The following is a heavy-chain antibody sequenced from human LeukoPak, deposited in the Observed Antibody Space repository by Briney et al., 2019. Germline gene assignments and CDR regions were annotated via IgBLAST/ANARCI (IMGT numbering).Heavy chain of an antibody. CDR1: SGSISSYY. CDR3: ASIPVDY. CDR2: IHYSGST. V-gene: IGHV4-59*01. J-gene: IGHJ4*02. Sequence: PSETLSLTCIVSSGSISSYYWSWIRQPPGKGLEWIGYIHYSGSTNYNPSLKSRVTISVDTSKNQFSLILSFVTAADTAVYYCASIPVDYWGQGTLVTVSS.